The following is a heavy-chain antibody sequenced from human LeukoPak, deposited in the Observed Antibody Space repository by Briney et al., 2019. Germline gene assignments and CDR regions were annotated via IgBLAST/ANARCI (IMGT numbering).Heavy chain of an antibody. D-gene: IGHD6-19*01. CDR3: AGVGYSSSFPGLGDYYYYYGMDV. CDR2: IIPIFGTA. J-gene: IGHJ6*04. CDR1: GGTFSSYA. Sequence: SVKVSCKASGGTFSSYAISWVRQAPGQGLEWMGGIIPIFGTANYAQKFQGRVTITADESTSTAYMELSSLRSEDTAVYYCAGVGYSSSFPGLGDYYYYYGMDVWGKGTTVTVS. V-gene: IGHV1-69*13.